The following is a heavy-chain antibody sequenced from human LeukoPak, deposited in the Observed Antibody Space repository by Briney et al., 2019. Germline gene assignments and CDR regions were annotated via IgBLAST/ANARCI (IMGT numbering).Heavy chain of an antibody. D-gene: IGHD6-6*01. CDR1: GFPVSSNY. Sequence: GGSLRLSCAASGFPVSSNYMSWVRQAPGKGLEWVSVIYSGGSTYYADSVKGRFTISRDNSKNTLYLQMNSLRAEDTAVYYCARGPDEGDYFDYWGQGTLVTVSS. CDR3: ARGPDEGDYFDY. J-gene: IGHJ4*02. CDR2: IYSGGST. V-gene: IGHV3-66*02.